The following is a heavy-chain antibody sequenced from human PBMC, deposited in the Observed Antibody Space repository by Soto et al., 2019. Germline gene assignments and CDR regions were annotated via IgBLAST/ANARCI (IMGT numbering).Heavy chain of an antibody. J-gene: IGHJ4*02. CDR3: ARHGSY. V-gene: IGHV4-39*01. CDR1: GVSISSSRYY. CDR2: IYYGESS. Sequence: LQLQESGPGLLKPSETLSLTCTVSGVSISSSRYYWGWVRQPPGKGLEWIGTIYYGESSYSNPSLKSRVTISMDPSTNQFSLTLTSVTDADTAFYYCARHGSYWGQGTLVTVSS.